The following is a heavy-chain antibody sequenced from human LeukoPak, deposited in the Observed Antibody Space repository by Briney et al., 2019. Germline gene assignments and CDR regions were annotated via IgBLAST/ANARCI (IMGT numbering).Heavy chain of an antibody. J-gene: IGHJ4*02. D-gene: IGHD3-22*01. V-gene: IGHV4-59*01. CDR2: IYYSGST. CDR3: ATGYYPNNFDY. CDR1: GGSISSYY. Sequence: RSSETLSLTCTVSGGSISSYYWSWIRQPPGKGQEWIGYIYYSGSTNYNPSLKSRVTISVDTSKNQFSLKLSSVTAANTAVYYCATGYYPNNFDYWGQGTLVTVSS.